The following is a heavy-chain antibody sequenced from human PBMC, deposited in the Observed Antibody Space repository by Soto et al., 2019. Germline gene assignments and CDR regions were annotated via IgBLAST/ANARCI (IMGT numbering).Heavy chain of an antibody. CDR3: PKARFYFDNSPFDS. V-gene: IGHV3-43*02. Sequence: EVQLVESGGGVVHPGGSLRLSCSASGFTFEDYAVHWVRQSLGKGPEWISLINADGSDTYYADSVKGRFTISRDNRKDSFYLQMNSLRLEDTAIYYCPKARFYFDNSPFDSWGQGTLVIVTS. J-gene: IGHJ4*02. D-gene: IGHD3-22*01. CDR2: INADGSDT. CDR1: GFTFEDYA.